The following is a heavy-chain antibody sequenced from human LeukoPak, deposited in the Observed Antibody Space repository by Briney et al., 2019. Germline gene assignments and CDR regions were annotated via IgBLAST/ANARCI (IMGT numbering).Heavy chain of an antibody. D-gene: IGHD6-19*01. CDR2: IYYSGST. CDR3: ATRSIAVAGLYYYYGMDV. J-gene: IGHJ6*02. CDR1: GGSVSSGSYY. Sequence: SETLSLTCTVSGGSVSSGSYYWSWIRQPPGKGLEWIGYIYYSGSTNYNPSLKSRVTISVDTSKNQFSLKLSSVTAADTAVYYCATRSIAVAGLYYYYGMDVWGQGTTVTASS. V-gene: IGHV4-61*01.